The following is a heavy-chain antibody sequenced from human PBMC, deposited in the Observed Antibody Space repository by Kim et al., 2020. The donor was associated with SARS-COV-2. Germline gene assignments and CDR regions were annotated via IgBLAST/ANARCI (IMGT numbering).Heavy chain of an antibody. Sequence: GSLRLSCAASGFTFSSYAMSWVRQAPGKGLEWVSAISGSGGSTYYADSVKGRFTISRDNSKNTLYLQMNSLRAEDTAVYYCAKGTYYDSSGYLDYWGQGTLVTVSS. D-gene: IGHD3-22*01. CDR3: AKGTYYDSSGYLDY. CDR2: ISGSGGST. CDR1: GFTFSSYA. J-gene: IGHJ4*02. V-gene: IGHV3-23*01.